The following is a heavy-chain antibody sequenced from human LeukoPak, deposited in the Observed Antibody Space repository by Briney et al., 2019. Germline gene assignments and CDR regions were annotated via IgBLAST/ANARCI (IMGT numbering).Heavy chain of an antibody. Sequence: GESLKISCKGSGYSFTTYWIGWVRQMPGKGLEWMGIIYPSDSDIRISPSFRGQVTISVDKSINTAYLQWSSLKASDTAIYYCARRAVVIGVGYFDYWGQGTLVTVSS. J-gene: IGHJ4*02. CDR2: IYPSDSDI. CDR1: GYSFTTYW. V-gene: IGHV5-51*01. CDR3: ARRAVVIGVGYFDY. D-gene: IGHD4-23*01.